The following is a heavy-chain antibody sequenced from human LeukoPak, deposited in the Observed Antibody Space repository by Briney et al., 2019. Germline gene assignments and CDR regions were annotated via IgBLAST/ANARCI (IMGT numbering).Heavy chain of an antibody. CDR1: GGSISSYY. J-gene: IGHJ6*02. Sequence: PSETLSLTCTVSGGSISSYYWSWIRQPPGKGLEWIWYIYYSGSTNYNPALKSRITISVDTSKNQFSLKLSSVTAADTAVYYCATGHYDGHNGLGYYYGMDVWGQGTTVTVSS. D-gene: IGHD5-24*01. CDR2: IYYSGST. V-gene: IGHV4-59*01. CDR3: ATGHYDGHNGLGYYYGMDV.